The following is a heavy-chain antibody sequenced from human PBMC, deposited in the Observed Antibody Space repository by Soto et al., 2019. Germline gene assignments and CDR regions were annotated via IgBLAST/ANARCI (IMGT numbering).Heavy chain of an antibody. CDR2: ITASGGTT. D-gene: IGHD1-7*01. J-gene: IGHJ3*02. CDR3: AKCMQAYWNYDAHHI. Sequence: GGSLRLSCAASGFTFSSYSMRWVRQAPGKGLEWVAHITASGGTTYYADSVKGRFTISRDTSRNTLYLQMNSLRAEDTALYYCAKCMQAYWNYDAHHIWGQGTMVTVSS. V-gene: IGHV3-23*01. CDR1: GFTFSSYS.